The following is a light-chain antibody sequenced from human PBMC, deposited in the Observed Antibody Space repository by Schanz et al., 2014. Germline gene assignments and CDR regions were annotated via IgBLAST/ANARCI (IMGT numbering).Light chain of an antibody. CDR1: SSDVGGYNY. V-gene: IGLV2-11*01. CDR2: DVS. Sequence: QSALTQTRSVSGSPGQPVTISCTGTSSDVGGYNYVSWYQQHPGKAPRLMIFDVSKRPSGVPDRFSGSKSGTSASLAITGLQAEDEADYYCSSYTSSSTLDVVFGGGTKLTVL. J-gene: IGLJ2*01. CDR3: SSYTSSSTLDVV.